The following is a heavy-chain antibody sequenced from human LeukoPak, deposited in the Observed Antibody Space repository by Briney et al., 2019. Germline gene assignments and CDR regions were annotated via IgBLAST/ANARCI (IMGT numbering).Heavy chain of an antibody. CDR2: IHTSGTT. CDR3: ARGDYYDGGGRNWFDP. V-gene: IGHV4-4*07. Sequence: SETLSLTCTVSGGSISSDYWSWIRQPAGKGLEWIGRIHTSGTTYFNPSLKSRVTMSVDTSKNQFSLRLASMTAADTAVYFCARGDYYDGGGRNWFDPWGQGTLVTVSS. CDR1: GGSISSDY. D-gene: IGHD4-17*01. J-gene: IGHJ5*02.